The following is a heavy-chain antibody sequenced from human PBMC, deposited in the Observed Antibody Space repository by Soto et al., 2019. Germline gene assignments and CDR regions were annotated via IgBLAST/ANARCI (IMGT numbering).Heavy chain of an antibody. Sequence: SDTLSLTCNVSSGSTSSYYGSWILQPPGKGLECIGYIYYSGSTNYNPSLKSRVTISVDTSKNQFSLKLSSVTAADTAVYYCARVVATIAIFDYWGQGTLVTVSS. V-gene: IGHV4-59*08. CDR3: ARVVATIAIFDY. D-gene: IGHD5-12*01. CDR2: IYYSGST. CDR1: SGSTSSYY. J-gene: IGHJ4*02.